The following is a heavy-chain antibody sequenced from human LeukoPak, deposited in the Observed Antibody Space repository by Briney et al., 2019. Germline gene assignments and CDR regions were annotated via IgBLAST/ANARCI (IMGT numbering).Heavy chain of an antibody. CDR2: IYSSGNT. CDR1: GFTVSSNY. Sequence: GGSLRLSCAASGFTVSSNYMSWVRQVPGKGLQWVSVIYSSGNTYYANSVKGRFTISRDNSKNTLYLQMNSLRAEDTAVYYCAREKNDIVLTSYYFDYWGQGTLVTVSS. J-gene: IGHJ4*02. V-gene: IGHV3-53*01. CDR3: AREKNDIVLTSYYFDY. D-gene: IGHD5-12*01.